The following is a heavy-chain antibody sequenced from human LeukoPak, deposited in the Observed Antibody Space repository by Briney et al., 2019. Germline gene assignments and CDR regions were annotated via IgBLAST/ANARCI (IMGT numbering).Heavy chain of an antibody. J-gene: IGHJ4*02. D-gene: IGHD3-22*01. CDR3: ARDTVNYYDSSGYYVFDY. CDR1: GYSISSGYY. Sequence: PSETLSLTCTVSGYSISSGYYWAWIRQAPGKGLEWIGNIYYRGNTYYNPSLKSRVIISSDTSKNQFSLKLSSVTAADTAVYYCARDTVNYYDSSGYYVFDYWGQGTLVVVSS. CDR2: IYYRGNT. V-gene: IGHV4-38-2*02.